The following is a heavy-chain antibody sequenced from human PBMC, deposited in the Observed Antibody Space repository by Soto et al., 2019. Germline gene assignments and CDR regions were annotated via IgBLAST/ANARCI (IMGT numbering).Heavy chain of an antibody. Sequence: PGGSLRLSCAAYGFTFSSYAMSWVRQAPGKGLEWVSAISGSGGSTYYADSVKGRFTISRDNSKNTLYLQMNSLRAEDTAVYYCAKGRYDFWSGYPLMDVWGKGTTVTVSS. CDR1: GFTFSSYA. V-gene: IGHV3-23*01. J-gene: IGHJ6*03. D-gene: IGHD3-3*01. CDR3: AKGRYDFWSGYPLMDV. CDR2: ISGSGGST.